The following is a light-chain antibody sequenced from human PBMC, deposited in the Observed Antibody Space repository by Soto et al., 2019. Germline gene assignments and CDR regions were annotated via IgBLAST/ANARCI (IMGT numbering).Light chain of an antibody. CDR1: QTVNSR. CDR2: HTS. CDR3: HQRQSWPRT. Sequence: EIVLTQSPATLSSSPGERATLSCRASQTVNSRLAWYQHKPGQAPRLLIYHTSNRATGIPARFSGSGSGTDCTLTISSLEPEDVAVYYCHQRQSWPRTLGQGTKVDIK. V-gene: IGKV3-11*01. J-gene: IGKJ1*01.